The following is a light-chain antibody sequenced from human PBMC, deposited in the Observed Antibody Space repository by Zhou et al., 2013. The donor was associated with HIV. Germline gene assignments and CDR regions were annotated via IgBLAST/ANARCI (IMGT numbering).Light chain of an antibody. V-gene: IGKV3-15*01. CDR1: QSVSSN. Sequence: EIVMTQSPGTLSVSPGERATLSCRASQSVSSNLAWYQQKPGQAPRVLIYGASTRATGIPARFSGSGSGTEFTLTISSLQSEDFAIYYCQQRRNWPLTFGGGTKVEIK. CDR2: GAS. CDR3: QQRRNWPLT. J-gene: IGKJ4*01.